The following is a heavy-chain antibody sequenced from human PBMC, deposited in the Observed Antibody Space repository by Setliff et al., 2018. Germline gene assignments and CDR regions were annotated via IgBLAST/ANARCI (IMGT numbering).Heavy chain of an antibody. D-gene: IGHD2-2*01. CDR1: GGSTNNYH. CDR2: LYPNGNT. CDR3: RLANCSKNCEEALDY. J-gene: IGHJ4*02. Sequence: PSETLSLTCTVSGGSTNNYHWTWIRQPAGKGLEWIGRLYPNGNTNYNPSLKRRVNMSADSSKNNLSLRLKYVTAADTAVYYFRLANCSKNCEEALDYWSQGTLVTVSS. V-gene: IGHV4-4*07.